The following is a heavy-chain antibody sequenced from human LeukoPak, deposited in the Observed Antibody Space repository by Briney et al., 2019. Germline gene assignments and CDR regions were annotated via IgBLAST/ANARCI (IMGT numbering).Heavy chain of an antibody. D-gene: IGHD2-2*01. CDR1: GFTFSSYA. V-gene: IGHV3-23*01. CDR3: AKDLTSCYAFDI. Sequence: GGSLRLSCAASGFTFSSYAMSWVRQAPGKGLEWVPAISGSGGSTYYADSVKGRFTISRDNSKNTLYLQMNSLRAEDTAVYYCAKDLTSCYAFDIWGQGTMVTVSS. CDR2: ISGSGGST. J-gene: IGHJ3*02.